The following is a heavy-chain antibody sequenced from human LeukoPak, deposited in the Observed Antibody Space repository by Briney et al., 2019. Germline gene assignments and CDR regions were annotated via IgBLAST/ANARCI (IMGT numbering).Heavy chain of an antibody. CDR3: ARGRRRQYQLLRSWFDP. D-gene: IGHD2-2*01. CDR2: INHSGST. CDR1: GGSFSGYY. V-gene: IGHV4-34*01. Sequence: PSETLSPTCAVYGGSFSGYYWSWIRQPPGKGLEWIGEINHSGSTNYNPSLKSRVTISVDTSKNQFSLKLSSVTAADTAVYYCARGRRRQYQLLRSWFDPWGQGTLVTVSS. J-gene: IGHJ5*02.